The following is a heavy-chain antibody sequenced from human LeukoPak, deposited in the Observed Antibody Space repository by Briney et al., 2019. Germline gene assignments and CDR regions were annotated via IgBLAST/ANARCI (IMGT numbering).Heavy chain of an antibody. CDR2: IWYDGSNK. V-gene: IGHV3-33*08. J-gene: IGHJ6*02. D-gene: IGHD2-8*01. Sequence: GGSLRLSCAASGFTFSNYWMHWVRQAPGKGLEWVAVIWYDGSNKYYADSVKGRFTISRDNSKNTLYLQMNSLRAEDTAVYYCARDLDCTNGVCYVTYYYGMDVWGQGTTVTVSS. CDR1: GFTFSNYW. CDR3: ARDLDCTNGVCYVTYYYGMDV.